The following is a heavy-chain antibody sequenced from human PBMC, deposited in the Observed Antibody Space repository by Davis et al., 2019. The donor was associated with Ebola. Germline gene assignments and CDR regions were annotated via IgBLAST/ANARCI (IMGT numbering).Heavy chain of an antibody. D-gene: IGHD4-17*01. J-gene: IGHJ2*01. Sequence: GESLKISCVASGFTLNNAWMIWVRQAPGKGLEWVGRIKSKTDGGTTDYAAPVKGRFAMSRDDSKNTLYLQMNSLKIDDTAVYYCTTLSTVTTMYFDLWGRGTLVTVSS. CDR2: IKSKTDGGTT. V-gene: IGHV3-15*01. CDR3: TTLSTVTTMYFDL. CDR1: GFTLNNAW.